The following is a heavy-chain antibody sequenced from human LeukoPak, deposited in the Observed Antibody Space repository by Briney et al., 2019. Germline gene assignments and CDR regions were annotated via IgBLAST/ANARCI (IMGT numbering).Heavy chain of an antibody. CDR1: GYTFTSYY. V-gene: IGHV1-46*01. CDR2: INPSGGST. J-gene: IGHJ4*02. CDR3: ARSERLDYFLFDY. D-gene: IGHD1-26*01. Sequence: ASVKVSCKASGYTFTSYYMHWVRQAPGQGLEWLGIINPSGGSTSYAQKFQGRVTMTRDTSTSTVYMELSSLRSEDTAVYYCARSERLDYFLFDYWGRGTLVTVS.